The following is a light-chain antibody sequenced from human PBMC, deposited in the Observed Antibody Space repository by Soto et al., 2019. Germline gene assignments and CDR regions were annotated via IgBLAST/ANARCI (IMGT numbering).Light chain of an antibody. CDR3: AAWDDSLNGVV. Sequence: QSVLTQPPSASGTPGQRVTISCSGSSSNIGSNTVNWYQQLPGTAPKLLIYSINQRPSGVPDRFSGSKSGPSASLAISGLQSEDEADYYCAAWDDSLNGVVFGGGTQLTVL. V-gene: IGLV1-44*01. CDR1: SSNIGSNT. CDR2: SIN. J-gene: IGLJ2*01.